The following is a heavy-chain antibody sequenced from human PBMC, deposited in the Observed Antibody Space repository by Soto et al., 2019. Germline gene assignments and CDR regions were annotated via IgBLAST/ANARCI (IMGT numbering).Heavy chain of an antibody. D-gene: IGHD3-3*01. CDR3: ARDPPYYDFRLVV. CDR2: IVVGSGNT. V-gene: IGHV1-58*01. Sequence: SVKVSCKASGFTFTSSAVQWVRQARGQRLEWIGWIVVGSGNTNYAQKFQERVSITRDMSTSTAYMELSSLISEDTAVYYCARDPPYYDFRLVVWGQGTTVTVS. J-gene: IGHJ6*02. CDR1: GFTFTSSA.